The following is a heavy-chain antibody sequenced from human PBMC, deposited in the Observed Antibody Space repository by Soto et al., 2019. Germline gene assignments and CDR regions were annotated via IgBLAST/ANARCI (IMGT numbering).Heavy chain of an antibody. CDR3: ACLAWFGDPVPPFDC. CDR1: GFTFSTYA. J-gene: IGHJ4*02. D-gene: IGHD3-10*01. CDR2: VSGSGGST. V-gene: IGHV3-23*01. Sequence: PGGSLRLSCAASGFTFSTYAMSWVRQVPGKGLEWVSGVSGSGGSTNHADSVKGRFTVSRDNSKNTLYLQMDSLSAEDTAVYYCACLAWFGDPVPPFDCWGQGTVVTAPQ.